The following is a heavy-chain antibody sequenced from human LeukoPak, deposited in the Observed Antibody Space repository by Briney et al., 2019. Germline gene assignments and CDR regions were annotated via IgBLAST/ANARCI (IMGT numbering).Heavy chain of an antibody. CDR2: ISYDGSNK. J-gene: IGHJ4*02. V-gene: IGHV3-30*04. D-gene: IGHD6-19*01. CDR3: ARGSPRYSSGWYYFDY. CDR1: GFTFSSYA. Sequence: GGSLRLSCAASGFTFSSYAIHWVRQAPGKGLEWVAVISYDGSNKYYADSVKGRFTISRDNSKNTLYLQMNSLRAEDTAVYYCARGSPRYSSGWYYFDYWGQGTLVTVSS.